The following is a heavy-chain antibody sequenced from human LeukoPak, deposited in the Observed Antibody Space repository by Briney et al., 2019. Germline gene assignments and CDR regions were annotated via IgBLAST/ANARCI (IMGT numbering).Heavy chain of an antibody. CDR3: GRGGGGDGSGWSTTDY. Sequence: RAGGSLRLSCTVSGFNFGDYGMSWFRQAPGKGLEWVANINQDGSEKYDVDSAKGRFTISRDNARNSLYLQMNSLRVEDTAMYYCGRGGGGDGSGWSTTDYWGQGTLVTISS. V-gene: IGHV3-7*04. CDR1: GFNFGDYG. J-gene: IGHJ4*02. D-gene: IGHD6-19*01. CDR2: INQDGSEK.